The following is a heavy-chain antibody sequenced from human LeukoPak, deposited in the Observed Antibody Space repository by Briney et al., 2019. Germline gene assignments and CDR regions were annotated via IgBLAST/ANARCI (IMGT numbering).Heavy chain of an antibody. Sequence: GASVKVSCKASGGTFSSYAISWVRQAPGQGLEWMGRIIPIFGTANYAQKFQGRVTITTDESTSTAYMELSSLRSEDTAVYYCARQKGGSYLYYFDYWGQGTLVTVSS. D-gene: IGHD1-26*01. CDR1: GGTFSSYA. CDR2: IIPIFGTA. CDR3: ARQKGGSYLYYFDY. J-gene: IGHJ4*02. V-gene: IGHV1-69*05.